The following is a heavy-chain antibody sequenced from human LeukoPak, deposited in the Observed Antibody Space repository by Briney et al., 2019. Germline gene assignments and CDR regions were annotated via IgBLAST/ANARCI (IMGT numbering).Heavy chain of an antibody. D-gene: IGHD6-19*01. V-gene: IGHV1-18*01. Sequence: ASVKVSCKASGYTFTSYGISWVRQAPGQGLEWMGWISAYNGNTNYAQKLQGRVTMTTDTSASTACMELRSLRSDDTAVYYCARGLLYSSGWYGFDPWGQGTLVTVSS. CDR3: ARGLLYSSGWYGFDP. CDR1: GYTFTSYG. CDR2: ISAYNGNT. J-gene: IGHJ5*02.